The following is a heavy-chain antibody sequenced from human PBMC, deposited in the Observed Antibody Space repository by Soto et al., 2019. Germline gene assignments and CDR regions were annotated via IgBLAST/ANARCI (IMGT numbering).Heavy chain of an antibody. CDR3: ARVVPNCSSTSRYLFSYYYYYVDV. D-gene: IGHD2-2*01. J-gene: IGHJ6*03. V-gene: IGHV4-59*01. Sequence: SETLSLTCTVSGGSISSYYWSWIRQPPGKGLEWLGYIFYNGNTNYNPSLKSRVTISVDTSKNQFSLKLSSVTAADTAVYYCARVVPNCSSTSRYLFSYYYYYVDVWGKGTTVTVSS. CDR1: GGSISSYY. CDR2: IFYNGNT.